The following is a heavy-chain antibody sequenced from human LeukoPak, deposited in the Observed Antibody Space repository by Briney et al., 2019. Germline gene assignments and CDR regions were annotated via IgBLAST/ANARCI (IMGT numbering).Heavy chain of an antibody. Sequence: SQTLSLTCAISGDSVSSISVAWNWIRQSPSRGLEWLGRTYYRSKWYYEYAVSVKSRINISPDTFKNQFSLQLTSVTPEDTAVYYCSLARSEYHYGMDVWGHGTTVTVSS. CDR3: SLARSEYHYGMDV. CDR1: GDSVSSISVA. J-gene: IGHJ6*02. V-gene: IGHV6-1*01. CDR2: TYYRSKWYY.